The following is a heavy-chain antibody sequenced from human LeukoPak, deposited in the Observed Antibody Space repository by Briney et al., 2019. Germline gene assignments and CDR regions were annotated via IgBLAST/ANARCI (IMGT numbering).Heavy chain of an antibody. J-gene: IGHJ4*02. CDR1: GFTFSSYS. V-gene: IGHV3-48*01. D-gene: IGHD3-22*01. Sequence: PGGSLRLSCAASGFTFSSYSMNWVRQAPGKGLEWVSYISSSSSTIYYADSVKGRFTISRDNSKNTLYLQMNSLRAEDTAVYYCAKDEMYYYDSSGYFDYWGQGTLVTVSS. CDR3: AKDEMYYYDSSGYFDY. CDR2: ISSSSSTI.